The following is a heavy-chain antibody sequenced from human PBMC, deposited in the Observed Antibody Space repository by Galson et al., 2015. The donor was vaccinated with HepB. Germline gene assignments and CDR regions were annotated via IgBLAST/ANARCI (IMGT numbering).Heavy chain of an antibody. CDR3: ARVKGQQLPRAIDY. CDR2: MNPNSGNT. D-gene: IGHD6-13*01. J-gene: IGHJ4*02. CDR1: GFTFTSYD. V-gene: IGHV1-8*01. Sequence: SLKLSCTASGFTFTSYDINWVRQATGQGLEWMGLMNPNSGNTGYAQKFQGRVTMTRNTSISTAYLQLSSLSSEDTAVYYCARVKGQQLPRAIDYWGQGTLVTVSS.